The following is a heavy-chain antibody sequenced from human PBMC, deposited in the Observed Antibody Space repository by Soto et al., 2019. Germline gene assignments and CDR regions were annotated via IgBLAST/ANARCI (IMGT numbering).Heavy chain of an antibody. Sequence: ASVKVSCTASGYIFSTHAIHWVRQAPGQGLEWVGWINSVNDHTIYSEKFQGQVTISADKSISTAYLQWSSLKASDTAMYYCARGSPYYYDGSDDAPDYWGQGTLVTVS. D-gene: IGHD3-22*01. CDR2: INSVNDHT. CDR1: GYIFSTHA. J-gene: IGHJ4*02. V-gene: IGHV1-3*01. CDR3: ARGSPYYYDGSDDAPDY.